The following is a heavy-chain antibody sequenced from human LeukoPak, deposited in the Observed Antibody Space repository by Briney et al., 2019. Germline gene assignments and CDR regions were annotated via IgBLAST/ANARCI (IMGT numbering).Heavy chain of an antibody. J-gene: IGHJ4*02. CDR3: AKDFSYYYDSSGSHLDY. D-gene: IGHD3-22*01. CDR1: GFTFSSYA. Sequence: GGSLRLSCAASGFTFSSYAMSWVRQAPGKGLEWVSAISGSGGSTYYADSVKGRFTIPRDNSKNTLYLQMNSLRAEDTAVYYCAKDFSYYYDSSGSHLDYWGQGTLVTVSS. V-gene: IGHV3-23*01. CDR2: ISGSGGST.